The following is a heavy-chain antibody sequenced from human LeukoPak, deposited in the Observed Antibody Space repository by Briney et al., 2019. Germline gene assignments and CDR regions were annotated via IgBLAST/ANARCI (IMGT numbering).Heavy chain of an antibody. CDR3: ARGPRDSDWYSIDY. D-gene: IGHD6-19*01. V-gene: IGHV4-4*07. CDR2: IYTSGST. J-gene: IGHJ4*02. CDR1: GGSISSYF. Sequence: PSETLSLTCTVSGGSISSYFWSWIRQPAGKGPEWIGRIYTSGSTDYNPSFKSRVTMSVDTSKNQFSLKLNSVTAADTAVYYCARGPRDSDWYSIDYWGQGTLATVSS.